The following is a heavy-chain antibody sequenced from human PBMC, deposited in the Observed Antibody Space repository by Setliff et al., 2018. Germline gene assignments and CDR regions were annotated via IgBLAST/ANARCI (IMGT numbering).Heavy chain of an antibody. Sequence: SETLSLTCTVSGGSISSGSYYWSWIRQPAGKGLEWIGRIYTSGSTNYNPSLKSRVTLSIDTSKNQFSLKLNSVTAADMAVYYCAREQWLDPPGYYYMDVWAKGTTVTVSS. D-gene: IGHD6-19*01. J-gene: IGHJ6*03. CDR2: IYTSGST. V-gene: IGHV4-61*02. CDR3: AREQWLDPPGYYYMDV. CDR1: GGSISSGSYY.